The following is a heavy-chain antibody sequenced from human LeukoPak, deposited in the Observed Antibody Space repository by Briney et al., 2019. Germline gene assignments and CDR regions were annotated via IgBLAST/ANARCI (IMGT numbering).Heavy chain of an antibody. CDR1: GGSIRGGIYY. D-gene: IGHD3-22*01. Sequence: SETLSLTCTVSGGSIRGGIYYWNWIRQSPGKGLEWIAYIYYSGSTNYNPSLQSRVTISVDTSKNQVSLKLSSVTAADTAVYYCALRLWDYDTIGGSRWASFDYWSQGTLVTVSS. J-gene: IGHJ4*02. CDR2: IYYSGST. V-gene: IGHV4-61*01. CDR3: ALRLWDYDTIGGSRWASFDY.